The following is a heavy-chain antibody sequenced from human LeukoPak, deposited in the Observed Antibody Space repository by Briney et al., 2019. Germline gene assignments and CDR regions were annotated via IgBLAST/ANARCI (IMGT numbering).Heavy chain of an antibody. CDR3: ASPMVYYDSGGESDY. CDR1: GFTFSTYW. Sequence: GGSLRLSCAASGFTFSTYWMHWVRQTPGKGLEWVANIKEDGSAKNYVDSVKGRFTISRDNARNSLYLQMNSLRADDTAVYYCASPMVYYDSGGESDYWGQGTLVTVSS. D-gene: IGHD3-22*01. J-gene: IGHJ4*02. CDR2: IKEDGSAK. V-gene: IGHV3-7*01.